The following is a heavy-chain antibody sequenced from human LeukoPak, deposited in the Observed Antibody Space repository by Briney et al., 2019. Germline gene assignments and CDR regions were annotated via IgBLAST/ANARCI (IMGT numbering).Heavy chain of an antibody. CDR1: GGTFSSYA. V-gene: IGHV1-69*13. J-gene: IGHJ4*02. D-gene: IGHD4-17*01. Sequence: SVNVSCTASGGTFSSYAISWVRQAPGQGLEWMGGIIPIFGTANYAQKFQGRVTITADESTSTAYMELSSLRSEDTAVYYCARGGDYGDFFDYWGQGTLVTVSS. CDR3: ARGGDYGDFFDY. CDR2: IIPIFGTA.